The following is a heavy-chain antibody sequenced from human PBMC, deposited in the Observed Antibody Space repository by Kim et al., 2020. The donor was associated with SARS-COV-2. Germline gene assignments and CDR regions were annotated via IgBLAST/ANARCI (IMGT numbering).Heavy chain of an antibody. CDR1: GFTFSSYA. CDR2: ISGSGGST. CDR3: AKYLGDYVWWSYRSPFDY. V-gene: IGHV3-23*01. D-gene: IGHD3-16*02. Sequence: GGSLRLSCAASGFTFSSYAMSWVRQAPGKGLEWVSAISGSGGSTYYADSVKGRFTISRDNSKNTLYLQMNSLRAEDTAVYYCAKYLGDYVWWSYRSPFDYWGQGTLVTVSS. J-gene: IGHJ4*02.